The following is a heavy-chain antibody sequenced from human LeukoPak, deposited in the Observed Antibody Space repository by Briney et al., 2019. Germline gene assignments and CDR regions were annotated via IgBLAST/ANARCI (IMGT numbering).Heavy chain of an antibody. Sequence: GSLRLSCAASGFTFSSYAMSWVRQAPGKGLEWVSVISGSGGSTYSADSVKGRFTISRDNSKNTLYLQMNSLRAEDTAVYFCAKSQDGGRLFHFDYWGQGTLVTVSS. J-gene: IGHJ4*02. CDR3: AKSQDGGRLFHFDY. CDR1: GFTFSSYA. V-gene: IGHV3-23*01. D-gene: IGHD1-26*01. CDR2: ISGSGGST.